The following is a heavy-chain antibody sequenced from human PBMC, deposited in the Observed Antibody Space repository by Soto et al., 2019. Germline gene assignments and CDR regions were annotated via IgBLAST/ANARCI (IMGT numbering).Heavy chain of an antibody. J-gene: IGHJ4*02. Sequence: GASVKVSCKASGYTFTSYDINWVRQATGQGLEWMGWMNPNSGNTGYAQKFQGRVTMTRNTSISTAYMELSSVTAADTAVYYCARLGTGIDYYFDYWGQGTLVTVFS. CDR3: ARLGTGIDYYFDY. V-gene: IGHV1-8*01. CDR1: GYTFTSYD. CDR2: MNPNSGNT. D-gene: IGHD7-27*01.